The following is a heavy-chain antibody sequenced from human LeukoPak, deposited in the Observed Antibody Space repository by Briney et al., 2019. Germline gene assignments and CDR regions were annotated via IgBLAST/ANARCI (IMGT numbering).Heavy chain of an antibody. CDR3: AREGVLDYDFWSGYYFDY. J-gene: IGHJ4*02. D-gene: IGHD3-3*01. CDR2: IKQDGSEK. V-gene: IGHV3-7*01. CDR1: GGSFSGYY. Sequence: ETLSLTCAVYGGSFSGYYWSWVRQAPGKGLEWVANIKQDGSEKYYVDSVKGRFTISRDNAKNSLYLQMNSLRAEDTAVYYCAREGVLDYDFWSGYYFDYWGQGTLVTVSS.